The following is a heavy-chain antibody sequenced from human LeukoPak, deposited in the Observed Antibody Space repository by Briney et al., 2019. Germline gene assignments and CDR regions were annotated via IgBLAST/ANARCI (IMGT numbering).Heavy chain of an antibody. V-gene: IGHV3-30*18. J-gene: IGHJ6*02. CDR1: GFTFSSYG. Sequence: GGSLRLSCAASGFTFSSYGMHWVRQAPGKGLEWVAVISYDGSNKYYADSVKGRFTISRDNSKNTLYLQMNSLRAEDTAVYYCAKSLSGSYSLYYYYGMDVWGQGTTVTVSS. CDR3: AKSLSGSYSLYYYYGMDV. CDR2: ISYDGSNK. D-gene: IGHD1-26*01.